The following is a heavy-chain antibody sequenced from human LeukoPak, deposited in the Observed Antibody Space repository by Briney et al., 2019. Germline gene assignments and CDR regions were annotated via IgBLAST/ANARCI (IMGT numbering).Heavy chain of an antibody. J-gene: IGHJ3*02. CDR1: GGSISSYY. D-gene: IGHD3-10*01. V-gene: IGHV4-59*08. CDR3: ARVGAWFGELWYAFDT. Sequence: SETLSLTCTVSGGSISSYYWSWIRQPPGKGLEWIGYIYYSGSTNYNPSLKSRVTISVDTSKNQFSLKLSSVTAADTAVYYCARVGAWFGELWYAFDTWGQGTMVTVSS. CDR2: IYYSGST.